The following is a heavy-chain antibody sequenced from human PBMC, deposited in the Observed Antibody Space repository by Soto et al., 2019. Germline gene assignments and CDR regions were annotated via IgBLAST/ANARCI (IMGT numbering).Heavy chain of an antibody. J-gene: IGHJ5*02. CDR3: ARGHFLRA. Sequence: SETLSLTCAVYGGSFSGYYWSWIRQPPGKGLEWIGEINHSGSTNYNPSLKSRVTISVDTSKNQFSLKLSSVTAADTAVYYCARGHFLRAWGQGTLVTVSS. CDR2: INHSGST. V-gene: IGHV4-34*01. CDR1: GGSFSGYY. D-gene: IGHD3-3*02.